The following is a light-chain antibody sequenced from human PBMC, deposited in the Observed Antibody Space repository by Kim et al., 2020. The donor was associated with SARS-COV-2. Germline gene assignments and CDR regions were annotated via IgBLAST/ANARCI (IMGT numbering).Light chain of an antibody. V-gene: IGKV3-20*01. Sequence: LCPGDSSSLSCRASHSVSSSYLAWYQQKPGQAPRLLIYGASSRATGIPDRFSGSGSRTDFTLTISRLEPEDVAVYYCQQYGSSPLTFGGGTKVEI. CDR2: GAS. CDR1: HSVSSSY. J-gene: IGKJ4*01. CDR3: QQYGSSPLT.